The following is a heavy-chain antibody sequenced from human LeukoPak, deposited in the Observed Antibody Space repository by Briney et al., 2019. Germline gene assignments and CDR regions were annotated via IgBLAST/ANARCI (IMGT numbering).Heavy chain of an antibody. V-gene: IGHV1-18*01. CDR2: ISANNGNT. CDR1: GYSFGIFG. D-gene: IGHD2-2*01. Sequence: ASVKVSCKASGYSFGIFGTSWVRQAPGQGLEWMGWISANNGNTNYAQNLQGRVTMTTDTSTSTAYMELRSLRSDDTAVYYCARVGVVVPAAWFDPWGPGTLVTVSS. CDR3: ARVGVVVPAAWFDP. J-gene: IGHJ5*02.